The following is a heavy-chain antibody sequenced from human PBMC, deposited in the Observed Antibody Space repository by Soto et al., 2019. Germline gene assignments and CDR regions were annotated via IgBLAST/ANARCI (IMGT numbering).Heavy chain of an antibody. V-gene: IGHV3-7*03. CDR1: GLTFTDCG. Sequence: PGGSLRLSCVTYGLTFTDCGMSWVRQAPGKGLEWVANIKQDESEKNYLDSVKGRFTISRDNAKNSLCQQMNSLRAEDTAVYYCAGDRFSGNYYLRGVTYYFEEWGQGAPVTVSS. D-gene: IGHD1-26*01. CDR3: AGDRFSGNYYLRGVTYYFEE. CDR2: IKQDESEK. J-gene: IGHJ4*02.